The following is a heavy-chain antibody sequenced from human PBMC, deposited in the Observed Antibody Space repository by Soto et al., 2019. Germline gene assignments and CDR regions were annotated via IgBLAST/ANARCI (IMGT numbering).Heavy chain of an antibody. D-gene: IGHD6-13*01. CDR3: ARDLPLEQLAFLYYSGMDV. V-gene: IGHV1-3*01. CDR1: GYTFTSYA. J-gene: IGHJ6*02. CDR2: INAGNGNT. Sequence: GASVKVSCKASGYTFTSYAMHWVRQAPGQRLEWMGWINAGNGNTKYSQKFQGRVTITRDTSASTAYMELSSLRSEDTAVYYCARDLPLEQLAFLYYSGMDVWGQGTTVTVS.